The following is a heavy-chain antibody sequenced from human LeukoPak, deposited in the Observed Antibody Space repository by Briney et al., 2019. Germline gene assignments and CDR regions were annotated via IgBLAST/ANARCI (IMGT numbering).Heavy chain of an antibody. CDR1: GFTFSSYA. CDR2: ISFDGSNK. CDR3: ARETSTSSHNWFDP. J-gene: IGHJ5*02. D-gene: IGHD6-13*01. Sequence: GRSLRLSCAASGFTFSSYAMHWVRQAPTKGLEWVALISFDGSNKFYTDSVKGRFTISRDNSKNTLYLQMSSLRGEDTAVYYCARETSTSSHNWFDPWGQGTLVTVSS. V-gene: IGHV3-30-3*01.